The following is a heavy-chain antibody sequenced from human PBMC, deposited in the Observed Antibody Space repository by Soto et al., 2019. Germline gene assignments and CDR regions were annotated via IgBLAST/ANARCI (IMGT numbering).Heavy chain of an antibody. V-gene: IGHV3-21*06. CDR1: GFTFTRYS. Sequence: GGSLRVSCAASGFTFTRYSMNWVRQAPGKGLEWVSSISSTTNYIYYGDSMKGRFTTSRDNAKNSLYLEMNSLRAEDTAVYYCARESEDLTSNFDYWGQGTLVTV. CDR3: ARESEDLTSNFDY. J-gene: IGHJ4*02. CDR2: ISSTTNYI.